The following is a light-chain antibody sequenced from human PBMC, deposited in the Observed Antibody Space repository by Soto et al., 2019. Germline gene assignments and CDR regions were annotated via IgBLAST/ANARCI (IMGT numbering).Light chain of an antibody. J-gene: IGKJ4*01. CDR3: HQTNTSRPLT. CDR1: QGISNW. Sequence: DLQMTQSPSSVSASVGDRVTSTCRASQGISNWLAWYQQQPGKAPKLLIYAASSLQSGVPSRFSGGGSVTQFTLIISSLQPEDFATYYCHQTNTSRPLTFGGGTKVEIK. V-gene: IGKV1-12*01. CDR2: AAS.